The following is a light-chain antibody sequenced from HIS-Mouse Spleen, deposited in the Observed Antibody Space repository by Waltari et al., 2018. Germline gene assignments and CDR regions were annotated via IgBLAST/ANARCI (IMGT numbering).Light chain of an antibody. Sequence: SYELTQPPSVSVSPGQTASITCSGAPLGDKYACWYQQKPGQSPVLVIYQDSKRPSGIPERFSGSNSGNTATLTISGTQAMDEADYYCQAWDSSTAYVIFGGGTKLTVL. J-gene: IGLJ2*01. V-gene: IGLV3-1*01. CDR1: PLGDKY. CDR2: QDS. CDR3: QAWDSSTAYVI.